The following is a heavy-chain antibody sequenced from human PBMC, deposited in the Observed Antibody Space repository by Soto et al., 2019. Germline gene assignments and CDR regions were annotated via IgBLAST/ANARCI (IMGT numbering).Heavy chain of an antibody. CDR2: IFFTGNI. D-gene: IGHD2-15*01. CDR1: GASLSSISYY. CDR3: ASRNCSGGSCYNHGFDS. V-gene: IGHV4-39*01. Sequence: SETLSLTCTVSGASLSSISYYWGWIRQPPGKGLEWVGSIFFTGNIYYNPSLKSRVTISVDTSRNQFSLMVNSVTAADTAVYYCASRNCSGGSCYNHGFDSWGQGALVTVSS. J-gene: IGHJ4*02.